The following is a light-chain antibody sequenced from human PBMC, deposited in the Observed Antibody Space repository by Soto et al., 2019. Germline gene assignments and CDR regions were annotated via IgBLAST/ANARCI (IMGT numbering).Light chain of an antibody. CDR2: AAS. CDR3: QQTSRTPHT. Sequence: DIPMTKSPASRSASVGDRVTITCRASQTISSDLNCYQQKAGAAPKLLIYAASTLQIGVPSRFCGSGFGTDYALTMSSLQPAEFAVYYCQQTSRTPHTFGQRTKLGIK. V-gene: IGKV1-39*01. CDR1: QTISSD. J-gene: IGKJ2*01.